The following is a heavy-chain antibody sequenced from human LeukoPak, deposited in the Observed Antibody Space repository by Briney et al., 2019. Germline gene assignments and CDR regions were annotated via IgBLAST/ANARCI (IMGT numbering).Heavy chain of an antibody. V-gene: IGHV4-34*01. CDR1: GGSFSGYY. CDR3: ARGPRQIAAVDY. Sequence: SETLSLTCAVYGGSFSGYYWSWIRQPPGKGLEWIGEINHSGSTNYNPSLKSRVTISVDKSKNQFSLKLSSVTAADTAVYYCARGPRQIAAVDYWGQGTLVTVSS. CDR2: INHSGST. D-gene: IGHD6-13*01. J-gene: IGHJ4*02.